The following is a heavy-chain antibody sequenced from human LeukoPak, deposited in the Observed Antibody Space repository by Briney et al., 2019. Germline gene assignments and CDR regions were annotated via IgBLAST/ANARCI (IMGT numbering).Heavy chain of an antibody. CDR3: ARDRGWIQHDI. V-gene: IGHV3-7*01. CDR1: GFAFSDTW. Sequence: GGSLRLSCAASGFAFSDTWMTWIRQAPGKGLGWVAFIKGDGSAKKYVDSVKGRFTISRDNAKNSLFLQMNSLRAEDTAVYYCARDRGWIQHDIWGQGTMVTVSS. J-gene: IGHJ3*02. D-gene: IGHD5-18*01. CDR2: IKGDGSAK.